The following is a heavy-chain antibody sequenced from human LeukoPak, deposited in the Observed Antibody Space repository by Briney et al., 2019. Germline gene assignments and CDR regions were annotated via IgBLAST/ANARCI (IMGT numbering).Heavy chain of an antibody. D-gene: IGHD2-2*01. V-gene: IGHV4-34*01. CDR3: ARRLHQLPIDY. Sequence: PSETLSLTCAVYGGSSSGYYWSWVRQPPGKGLEWIGEINHSGSTNYNPSLKSRVTISVDTSKNQFSLKVRSVTAADTAIYYCARRLHQLPIDYWGQGTLVTVSS. CDR1: GGSSSGYY. CDR2: INHSGST. J-gene: IGHJ4*02.